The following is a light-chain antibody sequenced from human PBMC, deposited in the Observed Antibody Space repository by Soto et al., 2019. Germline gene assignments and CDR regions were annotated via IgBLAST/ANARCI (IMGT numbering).Light chain of an antibody. Sequence: QSVLTQPPSASGTPGQRVTISCSGSSSDIGSHDVNWYQQLPGTAPKRLIFSSDLRPSGVPDRFSGSKSGTSASLAISGLQSEDEADYYCAAWDDSMKAVVFGGGNKVTV. CDR3: AAWDDSMKAVV. J-gene: IGLJ2*01. CDR1: SSDIGSHD. CDR2: SSD. V-gene: IGLV1-44*01.